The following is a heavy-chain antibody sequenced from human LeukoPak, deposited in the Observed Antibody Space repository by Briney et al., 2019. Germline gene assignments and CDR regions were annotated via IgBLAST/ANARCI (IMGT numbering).Heavy chain of an antibody. V-gene: IGHV1-2*02. CDR2: INPNSGGT. Sequence: ASVKVSCKASGYTFITYGISWVGQAPGQGLEWMGWINPNSGGTDYAQKFQGRVTMTRDTSISTAYMELSRLRSDDTAVYYCARAPLTGYSYGGYYFDYWGQGTLVTVSS. J-gene: IGHJ4*02. CDR3: ARAPLTGYSYGGYYFDY. CDR1: GYTFITYG. D-gene: IGHD5-18*01.